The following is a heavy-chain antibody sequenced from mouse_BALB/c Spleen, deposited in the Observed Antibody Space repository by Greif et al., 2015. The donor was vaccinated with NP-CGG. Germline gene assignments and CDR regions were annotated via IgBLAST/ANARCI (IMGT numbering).Heavy chain of an antibody. CDR2: IDPANGNT. CDR1: GFNIKDTY. J-gene: IGHJ2*01. CDR3: AQHFDY. V-gene: IGHV14-3*02. Sequence: EVHLVESGAELVKPGASVKLSCTASGFNIKDTYMHWVKQRPEQGLEWIGRIDPANGNTKYDPKFQGKATITADTSSNTAYLQLSSLTSEDTAVYYCAQHFDYWGQGTTLTVSS.